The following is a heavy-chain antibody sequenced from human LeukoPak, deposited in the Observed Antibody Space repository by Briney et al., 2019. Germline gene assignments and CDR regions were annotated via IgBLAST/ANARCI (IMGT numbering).Heavy chain of an antibody. CDR1: GFTFSSYS. V-gene: IGHV3-21*01. D-gene: IGHD3-10*01. J-gene: IGHJ4*02. Sequence: GRSLRPSCAASGFTFSSYSMNWVRQAPGKGLEWVSSISSSSSYIYYADSVKGRFTISRDNAKNSLYLQMNSLRAGDTAVYYCARGDPRSRDGSGIDYWGQGTLVTVSS. CDR2: ISSSSSYI. CDR3: ARGDPRSRDGSGIDY.